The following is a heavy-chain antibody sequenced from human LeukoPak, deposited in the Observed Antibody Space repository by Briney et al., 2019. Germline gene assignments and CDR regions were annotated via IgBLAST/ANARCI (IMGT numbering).Heavy chain of an antibody. D-gene: IGHD6-13*01. J-gene: IGHJ6*03. CDR2: ISSSSSLI. CDR1: GFTFSYYS. Sequence: GGSLRLSCAASGFTFSYYSMNWVRQAPGRGLEWVSCISSSSSLIFYSDSVRGRFTISSDNAKNLLYLHMNSLRVEDTALYYCAKVDRGDYSSSPVPYYNYYMNVWGKGTTVTVSS. CDR3: AKVDRGDYSSSPVPYYNYYMNV. V-gene: IGHV3-21*01.